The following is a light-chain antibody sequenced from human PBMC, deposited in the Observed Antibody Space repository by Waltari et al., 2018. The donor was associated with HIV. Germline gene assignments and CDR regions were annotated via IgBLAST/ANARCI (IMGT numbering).Light chain of an antibody. CDR3: SSYTSSSTWV. CDR1: SSDVGGYNY. V-gene: IGLV2-14*01. Sequence: QSALTQPASVSGSPGQSITISCTGTSSDVGGYNYVSWYQQYPDKAPKLMIYEVSNRPSGAANRFSGSKSGNTAYLTISGLQAEDEADDYCSSYTSSSTWVFGGGTKLTVL. J-gene: IGLJ3*02. CDR2: EVS.